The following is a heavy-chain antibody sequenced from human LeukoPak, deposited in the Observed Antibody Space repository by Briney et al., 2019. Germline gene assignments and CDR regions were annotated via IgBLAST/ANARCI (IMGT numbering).Heavy chain of an antibody. V-gene: IGHV3-48*03. CDR3: ARGLSGYASSLGY. Sequence: GGSLRLSCAASGFTFGSYEMNWVRQAPGKGLEWVSYISSSGSTIYYADSVKGRFTISRDNAKNSLYLQMNSLRAEDTAVYYCARGLSGYASSLGYWGQGTLVTVSA. D-gene: IGHD6-6*01. CDR1: GFTFGSYE. CDR2: ISSSGSTI. J-gene: IGHJ4*02.